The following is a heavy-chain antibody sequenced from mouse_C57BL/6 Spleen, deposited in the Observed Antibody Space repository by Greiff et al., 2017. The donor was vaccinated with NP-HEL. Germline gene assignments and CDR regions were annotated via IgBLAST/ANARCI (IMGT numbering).Heavy chain of an antibody. CDR3: ARLWGLTYFDY. CDR1: GFTFSDYG. J-gene: IGHJ2*01. D-gene: IGHD2-2*01. Sequence: EVHLVESGGGLVKPGGSLKLSCAASGFTFSDYGMHWVRQAPEKGLEWVAYISSGSSTIYYADTVKGRFTISRDNAKNTLFLQMTSLRSEDTAMYYCARLWGLTYFDYWGQGTTLTVSS. V-gene: IGHV5-17*01. CDR2: ISSGSSTI.